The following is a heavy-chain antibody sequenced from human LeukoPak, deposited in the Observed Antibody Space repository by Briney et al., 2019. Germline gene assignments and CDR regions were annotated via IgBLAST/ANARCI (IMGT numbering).Heavy chain of an antibody. D-gene: IGHD3-22*01. V-gene: IGHV5-51*01. J-gene: IGHJ4*02. CDR2: IYPGDSDT. CDR3: ARAYDSSGYYFYY. CDR1: GYSFTSYW. Sequence: GESLKISCKGSGYSFTSYWIGWVRQMPGKGLEWMGIIYPGDSDTRYSPSFQGQVTISADKSISTAYLQWSTLKASDTAIYFCARAYDSSGYYFYYWGQGTLVTVSS.